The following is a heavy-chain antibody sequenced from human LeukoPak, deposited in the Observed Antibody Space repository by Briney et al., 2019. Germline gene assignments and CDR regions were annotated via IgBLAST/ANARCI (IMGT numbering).Heavy chain of an antibody. V-gene: IGHV4-34*01. J-gene: IGHJ5*02. Sequence: PSETLSLTCAVYGGSFSGYYWSWIRQPPGKGLEWIGEINHSGSTNYNPSLKSRVTISVDTSKNQFSLKLSSVTAADTAVYYCARSDYGDYAWFDPWGQGTLVTVSS. CDR2: INHSGST. D-gene: IGHD4-17*01. CDR1: GGSFSGYY. CDR3: ARSDYGDYAWFDP.